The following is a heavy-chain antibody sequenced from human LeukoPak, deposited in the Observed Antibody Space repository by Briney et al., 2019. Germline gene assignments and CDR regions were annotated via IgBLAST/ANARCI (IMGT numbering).Heavy chain of an antibody. D-gene: IGHD3-3*02. CDR2: ISYDGSNK. V-gene: IGHV3-30*18. Sequence: PGGSLRLSCAASGLTFSSYGMHWVRQAPGKGLEWVAVISYDGSNKYYADSVKGRFTISRDNSKNTLYLQMNSLRAEDTAVYYCAKDLHHFTNYFDYWGQGTLVTVSS. J-gene: IGHJ4*02. CDR3: AKDLHHFTNYFDY. CDR1: GLTFSSYG.